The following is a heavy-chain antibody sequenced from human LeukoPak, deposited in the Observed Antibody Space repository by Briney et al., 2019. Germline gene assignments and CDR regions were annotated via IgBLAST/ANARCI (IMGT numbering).Heavy chain of an antibody. CDR1: GFTFSNFG. CDR3: AKEAGYSGYDYPDY. V-gene: IGHV3-23*01. J-gene: IGHJ4*02. CDR2: ISAVNGGT. D-gene: IGHD5-12*01. Sequence: PGGSLRLSCAASGFTFSNFGISWVRQAPGKGLEWVSLISAVNGGTYYADSVKGRFTISRDNSKNTLYLQMNSLRAEDTAVYYCAKEAGYSGYDYPDYWGQGTLVTVSS.